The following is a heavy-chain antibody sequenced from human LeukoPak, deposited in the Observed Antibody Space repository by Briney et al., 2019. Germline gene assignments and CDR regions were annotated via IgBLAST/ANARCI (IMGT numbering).Heavy chain of an antibody. D-gene: IGHD6-19*01. CDR1: GFIFNNYW. CDR3: ARSVAGFDY. CDR2: INKDGSER. V-gene: IGHV3-7*01. Sequence: GGSLRLSCAASGFIFNNYWMSWVRQAPGKGLEWVANINKDGSERYYVDSVKGRFTISRDNAKNSLYLQMNRLRAEDPAVYYCARSVAGFDYWGQGTLVTVSS. J-gene: IGHJ4*02.